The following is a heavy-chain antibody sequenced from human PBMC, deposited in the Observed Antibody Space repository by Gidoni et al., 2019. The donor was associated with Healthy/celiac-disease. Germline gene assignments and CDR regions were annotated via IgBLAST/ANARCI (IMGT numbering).Heavy chain of an antibody. D-gene: IGHD4-17*01. CDR2: SNPSGGST. Sequence: QLQLVQSGAEVKKPGASVKVSCKPSGYTFTRYYMHWVRQAPGQGLEWMGISNPSGGSTSYAQKCQGRVTMTRDTSTSTVYMELSSLRSGDTAVYYCAREPTTATQGYWGQGTLGTGSS. J-gene: IGHJ4*02. CDR3: AREPTTATQGY. V-gene: IGHV1-46*03. CDR1: GYTFTRYY.